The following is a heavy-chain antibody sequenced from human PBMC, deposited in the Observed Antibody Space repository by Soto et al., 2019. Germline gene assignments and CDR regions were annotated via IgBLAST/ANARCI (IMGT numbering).Heavy chain of an antibody. V-gene: IGHV1-69-2*01. CDR1: GFKFIDYY. D-gene: IGHD1-26*01. CDR3: ATTTAVIVAQGPMDV. CDR2: VDPEDGAT. J-gene: IGHJ6*02. Sequence: EVQLVQSGAEVKKPGATVKISCKASGFKFIDYYMYWVQQAPGKALEWMGRVDPEDGATVYSEKFQGRLTITADTSRDIAHMELSGLRSEDTAVYLGATTTAVIVAQGPMDVWGQGTTVIVSS.